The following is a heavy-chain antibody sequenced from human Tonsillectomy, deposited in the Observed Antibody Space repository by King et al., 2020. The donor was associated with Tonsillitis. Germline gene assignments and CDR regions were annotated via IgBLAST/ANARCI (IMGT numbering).Heavy chain of an antibody. D-gene: IGHD1-26*01. CDR2: INPSGGST. Sequence: VQLVESGAEVKKPGASVKVSCKASGYTFTSYYMHWVRQAPGQGLEWMGLINPSGGSTTYAQKLQGRVTITRDTSTSTVYMELSSLRSEDTTVYYCARGGVGATLYYFDYWGQGTLVTVSS. J-gene: IGHJ4*02. V-gene: IGHV1-46*04. CDR1: GYTFTSYY. CDR3: ARGGVGATLYYFDY.